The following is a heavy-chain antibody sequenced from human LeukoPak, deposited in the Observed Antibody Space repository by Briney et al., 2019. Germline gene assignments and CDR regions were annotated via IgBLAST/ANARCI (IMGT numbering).Heavy chain of an antibody. CDR1: GGSISSYY. V-gene: IGHV4-4*07. CDR2: IYTSGST. J-gene: IGHJ3*02. D-gene: IGHD2-8*01. Sequence: PSETLSLTCTVSGGSISSYYWSWIRQPAGEGLEWIGRIYTSGSTNYNPSLKSRVTMSVDTSKNQFSLKLSSVTAADTAVYYCARDRCTNGVCYTLDAFDIWGQGTMVTVSS. CDR3: ARDRCTNGVCYTLDAFDI.